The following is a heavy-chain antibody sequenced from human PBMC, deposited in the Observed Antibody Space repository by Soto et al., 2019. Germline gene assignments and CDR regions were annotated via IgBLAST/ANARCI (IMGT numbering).Heavy chain of an antibody. CDR2: IYYGGRS. Sequence: QVQLQESGPGLVKPSQTLSLTCTVSGDSISNGGYYWRWIRLHPGKGLEWIGYIYYGGRSYYNPSLKSRINMSVDTSKNQISLRLSSVTAADTAIYYCAKMLNYWGQGALVTVSS. CDR1: GDSISNGGYY. V-gene: IGHV4-31*03. CDR3: AKMLNY. J-gene: IGHJ4*02. D-gene: IGHD2-8*01.